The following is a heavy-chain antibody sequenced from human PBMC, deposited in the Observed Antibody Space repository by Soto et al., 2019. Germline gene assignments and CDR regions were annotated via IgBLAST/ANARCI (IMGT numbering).Heavy chain of an antibody. CDR2: ISYDGSNK. CDR1: GFTFSSYG. Sequence: QVQLVESGGGVVQPGRSLRLSCAASGFTFSSYGMHWVRQAPGKGLEWVAVISYDGSNKYYADSVKGRFTISRDNSKNTLYLQMNSLRAEDTAVYYCAKVRPYGDYASDYWGQGTLVTVSS. V-gene: IGHV3-30*18. J-gene: IGHJ4*02. D-gene: IGHD4-17*01. CDR3: AKVRPYGDYASDY.